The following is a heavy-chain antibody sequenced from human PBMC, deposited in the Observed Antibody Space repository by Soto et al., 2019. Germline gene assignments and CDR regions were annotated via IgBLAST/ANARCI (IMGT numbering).Heavy chain of an antibody. D-gene: IGHD3-3*01. J-gene: IGHJ6*03. V-gene: IGHV4-59*12. Sequence: PSLTCTVSGGSISSYYWSWIRQPPGKGLEWIGYIYYSGSTNYNPSLKSRVTISVDTSKNQFSLKLSSVTAADTAVYHCARGRGTIFGVVPHDYYMDVWGKGTTVTVSS. CDR3: ARGRGTIFGVVPHDYYMDV. CDR2: IYYSGST. CDR1: GGSISSYY.